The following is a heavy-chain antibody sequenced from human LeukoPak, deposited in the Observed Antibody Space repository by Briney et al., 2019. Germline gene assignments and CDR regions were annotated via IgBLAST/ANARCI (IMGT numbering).Heavy chain of an antibody. CDR3: ARETGGYYESSGPYFDY. V-gene: IGHV1-69*13. J-gene: IGHJ4*02. Sequence: GASVKVSCKASGGTFSSYAISWMRQAPGQGLEWMGGIIPVFGTANYAQKFQGRVTITADESTSTAYMELSSLRSEDTAVYYCARETGGYYESSGPYFDYWGQGTLVTVSS. D-gene: IGHD3-22*01. CDR2: IIPVFGTA. CDR1: GGTFSSYA.